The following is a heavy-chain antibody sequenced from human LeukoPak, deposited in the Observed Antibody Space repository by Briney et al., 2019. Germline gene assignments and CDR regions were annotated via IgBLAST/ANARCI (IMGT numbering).Heavy chain of an antibody. Sequence: SETLSLTCTVSGGSISSYYWSWIRQPAGKGLERIGRIYTSGSTNYNPSLKGRVTMSVDPSKNQFSLKLSSVTAADTALYYCARYSRLYMDVWGNGTTVTVSS. V-gene: IGHV4-4*07. D-gene: IGHD1-26*01. CDR3: ARYSRLYMDV. J-gene: IGHJ6*03. CDR1: GGSISSYY. CDR2: IYTSGST.